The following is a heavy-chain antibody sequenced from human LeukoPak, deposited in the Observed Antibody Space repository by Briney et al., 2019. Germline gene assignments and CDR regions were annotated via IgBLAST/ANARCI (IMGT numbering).Heavy chain of an antibody. D-gene: IGHD1-7*01. CDR2: ISYDGSNE. CDR3: ARDKWNWYFDY. Sequence: GRSLRLSCAASGFTFSGYAMHWVRQAPGKGLEWVAVISYDGSNEYYADSVKGRFTISRDNSKNTLYLQMNSLRGEDTAVYYCARDKWNWYFDYWGQGTLVTVSS. CDR1: GFTFSGYA. V-gene: IGHV3-30*01. J-gene: IGHJ4*02.